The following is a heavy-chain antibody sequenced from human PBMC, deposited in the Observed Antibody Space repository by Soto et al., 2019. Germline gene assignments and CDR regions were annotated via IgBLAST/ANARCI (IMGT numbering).Heavy chain of an antibody. CDR3: ARETNRYFDF. CDR1: GASISGFY. CDR2: IEYTGIS. V-gene: IGHV4-59*01. J-gene: IGHJ4*02. Sequence: PSETLSLTCTVSGASISGFYLSWIRQTPGKGLEWIGSIEYTGISFYNPSLQSRVTMSVETSRNQFSLKLTSVTAADTAVYFCARETNRYFDFWGQGILVTVSS.